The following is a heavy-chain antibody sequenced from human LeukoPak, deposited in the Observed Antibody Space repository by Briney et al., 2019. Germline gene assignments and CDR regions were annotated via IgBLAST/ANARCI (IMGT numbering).Heavy chain of an antibody. J-gene: IGHJ4*02. V-gene: IGHV3-11*01. D-gene: IGHD2-15*01. CDR1: GFTFSDYY. Sequence: GGSLRLSCAASGFTFSDYYMSWIRQAPGKGLEWVSHMSSSGSIIYYADSVKGRFTISRANAKNSLYLQMNSLRAEDTAVYYCARRYCSGGSRPFDCWGQGTLVTVSS. CDR2: MSSSGSII. CDR3: ARRYCSGGSRPFDC.